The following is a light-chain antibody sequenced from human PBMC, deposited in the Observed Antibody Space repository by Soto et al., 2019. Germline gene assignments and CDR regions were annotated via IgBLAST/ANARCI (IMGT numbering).Light chain of an antibody. Sequence: PGERVTLSCRASQSVSSSYLTWYQQKPGQAPRLLIYGASTRATSIPARFSGSGSGTDFTLTISSLEPEDFAVYYCQQYDEWPQTFGQGTKVDI. CDR3: QQYDEWPQT. V-gene: IGKV3D-7*01. CDR2: GAS. J-gene: IGKJ1*01. CDR1: QSVSSSY.